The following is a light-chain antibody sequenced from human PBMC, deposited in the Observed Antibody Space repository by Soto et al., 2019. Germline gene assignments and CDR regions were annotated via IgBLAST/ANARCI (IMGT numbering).Light chain of an antibody. J-gene: IGKJ5*01. CDR1: QSLTAN. V-gene: IGKV3-15*01. CDR2: DAS. Sequence: TRYPRIVCASSGERAMLSCSASQSLTANLAWYQQKPGQAPRLLIHDASTRATGIPARFSGSGSGTEFTLTISSLQSEDFAVYYCQQYDDWPLTFGQGTRLEIK. CDR3: QQYDDWPLT.